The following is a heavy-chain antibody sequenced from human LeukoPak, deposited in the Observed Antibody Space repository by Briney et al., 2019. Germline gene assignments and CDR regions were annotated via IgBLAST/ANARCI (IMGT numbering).Heavy chain of an antibody. CDR3: AKDPRRITLRWFDP. J-gene: IGHJ5*02. V-gene: IGHV3-23*01. Sequence: GGSLRLSCAASGFTVSSNYMSWVRQAPGKGLEWVSAISGSGGSTYYADSVKGRFTISRDNSKNTLYLQMNSLRAEDTAVYYCAKDPRRITLRWFDPWGQGTLVTVSS. D-gene: IGHD3-3*01. CDR1: GFTVSSNY. CDR2: ISGSGGST.